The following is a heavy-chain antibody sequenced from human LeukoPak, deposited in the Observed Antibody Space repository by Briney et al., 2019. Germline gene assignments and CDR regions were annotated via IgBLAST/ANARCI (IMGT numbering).Heavy chain of an antibody. V-gene: IGHV4-4*07. Sequence: SETLSLTCTVSGGSISTYYWSWIRQPAGKGLEWIGRIYTSGSTTYNPSLKSRVTMSADTSKNQFSLNLNSVTAADTAVYYCARDLYYYDSRRDAFDIWGQGTMVTVSS. CDR3: ARDLYYYDSRRDAFDI. CDR2: IYTSGST. CDR1: GGSISTYY. J-gene: IGHJ3*02. D-gene: IGHD3-22*01.